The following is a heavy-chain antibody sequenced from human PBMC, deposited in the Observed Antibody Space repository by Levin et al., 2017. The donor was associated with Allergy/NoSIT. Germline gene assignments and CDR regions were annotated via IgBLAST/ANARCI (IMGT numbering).Heavy chain of an antibody. J-gene: IGHJ4*02. CDR1: FVSISNFY. D-gene: IGHD4-11*01. Sequence: SAPLSLPFTFSFVSISNFYLICIRHSPWPFLAFLGSLSPRGPPTSNPSLKNRVTISLDTSKNQVSLKVSSVTAADTAVYYCARDPNAYSYIDYWGQGTLVTVSS. CDR3: ARDPNAYSYIDY. V-gene: IGHV4-59*01. CDR2: LSPRGPP.